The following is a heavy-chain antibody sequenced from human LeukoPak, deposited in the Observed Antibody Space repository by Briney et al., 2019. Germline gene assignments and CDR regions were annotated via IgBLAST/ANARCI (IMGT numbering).Heavy chain of an antibody. CDR3: ARKQYSESSWVLGAFDL. CDR1: GFTFRSHG. V-gene: IGHV3-30*03. CDR2: ISYDGGNK. J-gene: IGHJ3*01. Sequence: GGSLRLSCAASGFTFRSHGMHWVRLAPGKGLEWVAFISYDGGNKYYADSVKVLFTISRDNSQNTVYLQMNSLRVEDTALYYCARKQYSESSWVLGAFDLWGQGTMVIVSS. D-gene: IGHD6-6*01.